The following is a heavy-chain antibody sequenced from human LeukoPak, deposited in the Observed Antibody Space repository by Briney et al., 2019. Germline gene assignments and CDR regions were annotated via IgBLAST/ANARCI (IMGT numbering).Heavy chain of an antibody. CDR1: GYRLTTYW. CDR3: ARLGVKMVGGVSLKRSGGHWFDP. Sequence: GESPEISRQGGGYRLTTYWLDWVRPMPGKGPEGMGVIYLDDSETQYIPSFPGQLTISVDKSISTAFLEWSALKASDSAMYYCARLGVKMVGGVSLKRSGGHWFDPWGQGTLVTVSS. V-gene: IGHV5-51*06. D-gene: IGHD3-10*01. CDR2: IYLDDSET. J-gene: IGHJ5*02.